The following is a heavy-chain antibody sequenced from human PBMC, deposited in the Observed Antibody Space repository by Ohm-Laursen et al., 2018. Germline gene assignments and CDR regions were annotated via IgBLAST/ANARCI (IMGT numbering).Heavy chain of an antibody. V-gene: IGHV1-2*02. J-gene: IGHJ3*02. CDR2: INPNSGDT. D-gene: IGHD3-3*01. Sequence: SVKVSCKASGYTFTGYYMHWVRQAPGQGLEWMGSINPNSGDTNYAQRFQGRVTMTRDTSISTAYMELSRLTSDDTAVYYCATTFDFWSGFSLHAFDIWGQGTTVTVSS. CDR1: GYTFTGYY. CDR3: ATTFDFWSGFSLHAFDI.